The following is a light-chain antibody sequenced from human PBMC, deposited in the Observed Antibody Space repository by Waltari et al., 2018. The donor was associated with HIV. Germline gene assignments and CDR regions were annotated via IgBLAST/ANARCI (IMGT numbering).Light chain of an antibody. V-gene: IGLV2-8*01. CDR3: SSYGDNIRVL. Sequence: QSALTQPPSASGSLGQSVTISCTGSSSDIGAYDSVSWFQQHPNNAPKLLLYEVSKRPSGVSDRFSGSRSGETAFLSVSGLQPDDTAAYFCSSYGDNIRVLFGGGTNLTVL. J-gene: IGLJ2*01. CDR1: SSDIGAYDS. CDR2: EVS.